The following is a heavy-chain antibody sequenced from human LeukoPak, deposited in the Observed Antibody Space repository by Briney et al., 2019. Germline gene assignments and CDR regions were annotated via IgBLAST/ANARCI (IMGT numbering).Heavy chain of an antibody. Sequence: PGGSLRLSCAASGFTVSSNYMSWVRQAPGKGLEWVSAIYSGINTHYADSVKGRFTISRDNAKNSLYLQMNSLRAEDTALYYCARGVPDYGGNSALSDYWGQGTLVTVSS. J-gene: IGHJ4*02. CDR1: GFTVSSNY. CDR2: IYSGINT. V-gene: IGHV3-53*01. CDR3: ARGVPDYGGNSALSDY. D-gene: IGHD4-23*01.